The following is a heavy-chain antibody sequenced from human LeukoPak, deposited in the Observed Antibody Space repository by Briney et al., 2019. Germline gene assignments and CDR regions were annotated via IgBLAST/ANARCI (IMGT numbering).Heavy chain of an antibody. J-gene: IGHJ4*02. CDR3: ARVGYCTNGVCKYYFDY. Sequence: GGSLRLSCAASGFTFSSYSMNWVRQAPGKGLEWVSYISSSNSTIYYADSVKGRFTISRDNAKNSLYLQMNSLRDEDTAVYYCARVGYCTNGVCKYYFDYWGQGTLVTVSS. V-gene: IGHV3-48*02. D-gene: IGHD2-8*01. CDR2: ISSSNSTI. CDR1: GFTFSSYS.